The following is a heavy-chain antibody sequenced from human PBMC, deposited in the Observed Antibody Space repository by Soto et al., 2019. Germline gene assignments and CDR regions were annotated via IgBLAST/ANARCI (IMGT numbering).Heavy chain of an antibody. V-gene: IGHV3-74*01. D-gene: IGHD6-13*01. J-gene: IGHJ6*02. CDR3: ARGTTDSSSWPSPYYYYGMDV. Sequence: EVQLVESGGGLVQPGGSLRLSCAASGFTFSSYWMHWVRQAPGKGLVWVSRINSDGSSTSYADSVKGRFTISRDNAKNTLYLQMNSLRAEDTAVYYCARGTTDSSSWPSPYYYYGMDVWGQGTTVTVSS. CDR2: INSDGSST. CDR1: GFTFSSYW.